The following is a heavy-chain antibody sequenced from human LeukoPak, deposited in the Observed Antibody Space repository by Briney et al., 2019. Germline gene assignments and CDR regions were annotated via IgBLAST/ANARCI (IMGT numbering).Heavy chain of an antibody. CDR3: ARGGRYDSSGLRFDP. D-gene: IGHD3-22*01. CDR1: GYTFTSYD. CDR2: MNPNSGNT. Sequence: ASVKVSCKASGYTFTSYDINWVRQATGQGLKWIGWMNPNSGNTGYAQKFQGRVTITRNTSISTAYMELSSLRSEDTAVYYCARGGRYDSSGLRFDPWGQGTLVTVSS. J-gene: IGHJ5*02. V-gene: IGHV1-8*03.